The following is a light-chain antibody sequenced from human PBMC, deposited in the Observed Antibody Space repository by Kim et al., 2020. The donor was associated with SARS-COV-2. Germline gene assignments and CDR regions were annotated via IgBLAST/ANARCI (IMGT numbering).Light chain of an antibody. CDR1: QSISSY. Sequence: DIQMTQSPSSLSASVGDRVTITCRASQSISSYLNWYHQKPGKAPKLLIYAASSLQSGVPSRFSGSGSGTDFTLTISSLQPEDFVTYYCQQSYRTWTFGQGTKVEIK. CDR3: QQSYRTWT. J-gene: IGKJ1*01. V-gene: IGKV1-39*01. CDR2: AAS.